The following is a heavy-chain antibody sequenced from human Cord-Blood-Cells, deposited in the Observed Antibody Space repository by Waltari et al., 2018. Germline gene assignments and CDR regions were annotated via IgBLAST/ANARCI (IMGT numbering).Heavy chain of an antibody. Sequence: EVQLVESGGGLVQPGGSLRLSCAAHGFTFSSYSMNWVRQAPGKGMEWVSYISSSSSTIYYADSVKGRFTISRDNAKNSLYLQMNSLRDEDTAVYYCARDSGYCSGGSCYYDAFDIWGQGTMVTVSS. CDR1: GFTFSSYS. J-gene: IGHJ3*02. V-gene: IGHV3-48*02. CDR2: ISSSSSTI. D-gene: IGHD2-15*01. CDR3: ARDSGYCSGGSCYYDAFDI.